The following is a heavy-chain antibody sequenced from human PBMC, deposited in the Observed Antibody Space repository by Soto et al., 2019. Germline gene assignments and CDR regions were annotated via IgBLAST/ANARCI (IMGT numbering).Heavy chain of an antibody. D-gene: IGHD6-19*01. V-gene: IGHV1-18*01. CDR3: ARVAVAGTRVDY. CDR1: GYTFTSYD. J-gene: IGHJ4*02. Sequence: AASVKVSCKASGYTFTSYDISWVRQAPGQGLEWMGWISTYNGNTNYAQKLQGRVTMTRNTSISTAYMELSSLRSEDTAVYYCARVAVAGTRVDYWGQGTLVTVSS. CDR2: ISTYNGNT.